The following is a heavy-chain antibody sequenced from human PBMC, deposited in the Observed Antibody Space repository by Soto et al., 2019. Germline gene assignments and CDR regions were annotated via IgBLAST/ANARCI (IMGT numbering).Heavy chain of an antibody. Sequence: EVQLVESGGDLVQPGESLRISCAASGFTFSRYWMSWVRQAPGKGLEWVANIGGDGSAKDSVEDRFVISRDNTKNSLYLQMNSLRAEDTALYYCARVRAYDTVDYWGQGTLVTVSS. V-gene: IGHV3-7*04. CDR2: IGGDGSAK. CDR3: ARVRAYDTVDY. D-gene: IGHD3-22*01. CDR1: GFTFSRYW. J-gene: IGHJ4*02.